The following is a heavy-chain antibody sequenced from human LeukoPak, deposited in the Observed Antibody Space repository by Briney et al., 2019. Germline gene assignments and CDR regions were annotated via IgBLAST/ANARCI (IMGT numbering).Heavy chain of an antibody. J-gene: IGHJ4*02. CDR1: GYTFTGYY. D-gene: IGHD1-26*01. Sequence: GASVKVSCKASGYTFTGYYMHWVRQAPGQGLEWMGIINPSGGSTSYAQKFQGRVTMTRDTSTSTVYMELSSLRSEDTAVYYCAISTGATKGGFDYWGQGTLVAVSS. CDR2: INPSGGST. CDR3: AISTGATKGGFDY. V-gene: IGHV1-46*01.